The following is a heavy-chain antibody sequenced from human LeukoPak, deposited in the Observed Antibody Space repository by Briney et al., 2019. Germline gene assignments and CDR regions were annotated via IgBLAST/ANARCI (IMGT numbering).Heavy chain of an antibody. CDR2: ISRGSNYI. Sequence: PGGSLRLSCAASGFTFSNFSMTWVRQAPGKGLEWVSSISRGSNYIYYADSLKGRFTISRDNAKNSLYLQMNSLRAEDTAVYYCARSPGDCSSTSCYNLHLDYWGQGTLVTVSS. J-gene: IGHJ4*02. V-gene: IGHV3-21*01. D-gene: IGHD2-2*02. CDR3: ARSPGDCSSTSCYNLHLDY. CDR1: GFTFSNFS.